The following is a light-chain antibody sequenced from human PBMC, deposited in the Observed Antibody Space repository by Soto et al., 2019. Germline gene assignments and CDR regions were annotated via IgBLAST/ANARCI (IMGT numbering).Light chain of an antibody. J-gene: IGKJ2*01. CDR1: QSVSSSY. CDR3: QQYGSSQYT. Sequence: EIVLTQSPGTLSLSPGERATLSCRASQSVSSSYLAWYQQKPGQAPRLLIYGASSRSTGIPHRFSGSGSGTDFTLTISRLEPKDFAVYYCQQYGSSQYTFSQGTKLEIK. CDR2: GAS. V-gene: IGKV3-20*01.